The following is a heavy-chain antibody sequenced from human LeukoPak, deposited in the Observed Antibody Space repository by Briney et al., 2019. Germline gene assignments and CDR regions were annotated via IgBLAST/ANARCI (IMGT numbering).Heavy chain of an antibody. CDR2: ISGSGGST. CDR3: AKDEGYDILTGYHY. Sequence: GGSLRLSCAASGFTFSSYGMHWVRQAPGKGLEWVSAISGSGGSTYYADSVKGRFTISRDNSKNTLYLQMNSLRAEDTAVYYCAKDEGYDILTGYHYWGQGTLVTVSS. D-gene: IGHD3-9*01. CDR1: GFTFSSYG. V-gene: IGHV3-23*01. J-gene: IGHJ4*02.